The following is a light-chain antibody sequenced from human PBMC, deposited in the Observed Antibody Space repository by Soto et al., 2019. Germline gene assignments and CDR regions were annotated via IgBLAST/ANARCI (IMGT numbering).Light chain of an antibody. CDR2: DAS. J-gene: IGKJ1*01. CDR3: QQYNNWPPVWT. CDR1: QSVSNN. V-gene: IGKV3-15*01. Sequence: EIVLTQSPGTLSVSPGERATLSCRASQSVSNNYLAWYQQKPGQAPRLLIYDASTRATGIPARFSGSGSGTEFTLTISSLQSEDFAVYYCQQYNNWPPVWTFGQGTKVDI.